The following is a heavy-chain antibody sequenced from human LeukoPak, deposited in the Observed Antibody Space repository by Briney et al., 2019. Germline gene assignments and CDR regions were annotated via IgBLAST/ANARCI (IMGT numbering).Heavy chain of an antibody. V-gene: IGHV4-39*01. J-gene: IGHJ6*02. D-gene: IGHD3-22*01. CDR1: GGFISSTSYY. CDR2: IYFSGRT. CDR3: ARHDSTRFYFSPTYGMDV. Sequence: PSETLSLTCTISGGFISSTSYYWGWIRQPPGKGLEWLGSIYFSGRTYYNPSLKSRVTISVGTSKNQFSLNLSSVTAADTAVYYCARHDSTRFYFSPTYGMDVWGQGTTVTVSS.